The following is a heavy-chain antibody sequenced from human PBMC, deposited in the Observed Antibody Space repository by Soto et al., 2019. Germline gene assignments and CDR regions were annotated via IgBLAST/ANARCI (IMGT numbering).Heavy chain of an antibody. Sequence: PGGSLRLSCAASGFTFGNYWMNWVRQAPGKGLVWVSRINVDGSGTNYADSVKGRFTISRDNAKNTLYLQMNSLRAEDTAVYYCARGAFPYYFDYWGQGPLVTVSS. CDR3: ARGAFPYYFDY. D-gene: IGHD3-3*02. V-gene: IGHV3-74*01. CDR2: INVDGSGT. CDR1: GFTFGNYW. J-gene: IGHJ4*02.